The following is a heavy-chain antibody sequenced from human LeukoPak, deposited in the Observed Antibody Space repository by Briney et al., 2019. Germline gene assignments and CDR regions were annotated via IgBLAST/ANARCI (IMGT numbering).Heavy chain of an antibody. CDR1: GGSISSSSYY. V-gene: IGHV4-39*01. CDR2: IYYSGST. J-gene: IGHJ4*02. Sequence: SETLSLTCSVSGGSISSSSYYWGWIRQPPGKGLEWIGSIYYSGSTYYNPSLKSRVTMSVDTSKTQFSLRLSSVTAADTAVYYCGKGIAAAGSLGYFDYWGQGTLVTVSS. D-gene: IGHD6-13*01. CDR3: GKGIAAAGSLGYFDY.